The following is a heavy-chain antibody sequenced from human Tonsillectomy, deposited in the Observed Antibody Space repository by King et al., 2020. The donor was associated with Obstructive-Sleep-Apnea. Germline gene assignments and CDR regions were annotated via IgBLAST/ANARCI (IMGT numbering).Heavy chain of an antibody. D-gene: IGHD2-21*01. CDR2: ISSSGGTI. CDR1: GFTFSDYY. CDR3: AREIAPMLEFRDYYYYGMDV. V-gene: IGHV3-11*01. J-gene: IGHJ6*02. Sequence: VQLVESGGGLVKPGGSLRLSCAASGFTFSDYYMSWIRQAPGKGLEWVSYISSSGGTIYYADSVKGRFTISRDNAKNSLYLQMNSLRAEDTAVYYCAREIAPMLEFRDYYYYGMDVWGQGTTVTVSS.